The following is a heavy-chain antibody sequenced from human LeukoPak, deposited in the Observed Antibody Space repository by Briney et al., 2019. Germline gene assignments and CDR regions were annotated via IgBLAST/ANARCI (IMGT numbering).Heavy chain of an antibody. J-gene: IGHJ5*02. CDR1: GGTFSSYA. CDR2: IIPIFGTA. V-gene: IGHV1-69*05. D-gene: IGHD3-22*01. CDR3: ARDPPRYDSSGYYYYMGFDP. Sequence: SVKVSCKASGGTFSSYAISWVRQAPGQGLEWMGRIIPIFGTANYAQKLQGRVTMTTDTSTSTAYMELRSLRSDDTAVYYCARDPPRYDSSGYYYYMGFDPWGQGTLVTVSS.